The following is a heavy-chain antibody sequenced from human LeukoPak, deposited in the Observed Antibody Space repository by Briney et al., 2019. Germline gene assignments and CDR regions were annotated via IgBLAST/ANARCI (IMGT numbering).Heavy chain of an antibody. CDR1: GFTFSNYA. V-gene: IGHV3-23*01. J-gene: IGHJ4*02. Sequence: GGSLRLSCAASGFTFSNYAMSWVRQAPGKGLEWVSATSGSGGSTYYADSVKGRFTISRDNSKNTLYLQMNSLRAEDTAVYYCAHISSSWPDYWGQGTLVTVSS. D-gene: IGHD6-13*01. CDR2: TSGSGGST. CDR3: AHISSSWPDY.